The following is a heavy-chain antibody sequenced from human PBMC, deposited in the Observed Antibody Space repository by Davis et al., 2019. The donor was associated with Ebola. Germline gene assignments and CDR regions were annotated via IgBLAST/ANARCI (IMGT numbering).Heavy chain of an antibody. V-gene: IGHV1-2*02. J-gene: IGHJ4*02. Sequence: ASVKVSCKASGYTFTGYYMHWVRQAPGQGLEWMEWINPNSGGTKYAQKFQGRVTMTRDTSIRTAYMELSRLRSDDTAVYYCARDRECSGGNCPGVFDYWGQGTLVTVSS. D-gene: IGHD2-15*01. CDR1: GYTFTGYY. CDR2: INPNSGGT. CDR3: ARDRECSGGNCPGVFDY.